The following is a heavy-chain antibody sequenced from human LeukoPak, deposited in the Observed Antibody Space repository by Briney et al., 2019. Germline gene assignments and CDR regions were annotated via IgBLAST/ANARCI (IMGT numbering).Heavy chain of an antibody. V-gene: IGHV3-74*01. CDR1: GFTFSNYW. J-gene: IGHJ4*02. CDR3: ATDRGWRTSGYYLYYFEY. D-gene: IGHD3-3*01. Sequence: GGSLRLSCAASGFTFSNYWMHWVRQTPGEGQVCVSQIKGDGSSTTYADCVKGRFTISRDNTMNSLYLQMSSLRAEDTAVYYCATDRGWRTSGYYLYYFEYWGQGTLVTYSS. CDR2: IKGDGSST.